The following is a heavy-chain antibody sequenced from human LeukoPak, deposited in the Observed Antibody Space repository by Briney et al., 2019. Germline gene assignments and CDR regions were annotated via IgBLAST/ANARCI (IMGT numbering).Heavy chain of an antibody. CDR3: ARDKALRNWYFDL. V-gene: IGHV4-59*01. J-gene: IGHJ2*01. CDR2: ILNTGSA. Sequence: SETLSLTCTVSGASISSYYWGWIRQPPGKGLEWIGYILNTGSANYNPSLKSRVTISIHTSKNQFSLKLTSVTAADTAVYYCARDKALRNWYFDLWGRGTLATVSS. CDR1: GASISSYY.